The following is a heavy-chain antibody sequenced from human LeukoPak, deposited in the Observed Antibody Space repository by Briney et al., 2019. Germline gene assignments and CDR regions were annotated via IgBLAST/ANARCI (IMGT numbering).Heavy chain of an antibody. Sequence: GGSLRLSCAASGFTFSSYAMSWVRQAQGKGLEWVSAFSGSGGDTYYADSVKGRFTISRDNSKNTLYLQMNSLRAEDTAVYYCAKSGYNRFDYWGQGTLVTVSS. J-gene: IGHJ4*02. CDR2: FSGSGGDT. CDR3: AKSGYNRFDY. V-gene: IGHV3-23*01. CDR1: GFTFSSYA. D-gene: IGHD5-24*01.